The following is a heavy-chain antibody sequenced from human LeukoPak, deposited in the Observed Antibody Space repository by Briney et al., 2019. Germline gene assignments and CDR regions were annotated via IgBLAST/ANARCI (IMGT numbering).Heavy chain of an antibody. CDR3: ARDNYRYSSTGTDY. CDR2: ISSSSSYI. CDR1: GFTFSSYD. J-gene: IGHJ4*02. Sequence: GGSLRLSCAASGFTFSSYDMEWVRQAPGKGLEWVSSISSSSSYIYYADSVKGRFTISRDNAKNSLFLQMNSLRAEDTDVYYCARDNYRYSSTGTDYWGQGTLVTVSS. V-gene: IGHV3-21*01. D-gene: IGHD6-13*01.